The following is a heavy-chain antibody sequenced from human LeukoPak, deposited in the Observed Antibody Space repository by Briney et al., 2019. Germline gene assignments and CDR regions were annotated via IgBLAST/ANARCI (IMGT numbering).Heavy chain of an antibody. CDR1: GFTFSDYY. CDR3: ARDAYYDRSGFFDY. D-gene: IGHD3-22*01. CDR2: ISSSGSTI. Sequence: GGSLRLSCAASGFTFSDYYMSWIRQAPGKGLEWGSYISSSGSTIYYADSVKGRFTFSRDNAKNSLSLQTNSQRAEDTAVYYCARDAYYDRSGFFDYWGQGTLVTVSS. V-gene: IGHV3-11*04. J-gene: IGHJ4*02.